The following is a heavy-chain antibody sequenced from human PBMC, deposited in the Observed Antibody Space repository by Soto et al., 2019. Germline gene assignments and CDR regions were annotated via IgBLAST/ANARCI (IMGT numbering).Heavy chain of an antibody. V-gene: IGHV3-9*01. Sequence: VLLVESGGGLVQPGRSLRLSCAVSGFHFGNYAMHWVRQAPGTGLEWVAAINWNSDKVAYAGSVLGRFTIFRDSTKNSLHLQMNDLTTEDTALYYCAKDKGGTPDSIDSWGQGILVTVSS. J-gene: IGHJ4*02. CDR2: INWNSDKV. CDR3: AKDKGGTPDSIDS. D-gene: IGHD2-15*01. CDR1: GFHFGNYA.